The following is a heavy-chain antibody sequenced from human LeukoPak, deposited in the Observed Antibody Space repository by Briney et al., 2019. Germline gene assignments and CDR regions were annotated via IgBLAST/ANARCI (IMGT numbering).Heavy chain of an antibody. CDR1: GGSISSGDYY. Sequence: SQTLSLTCTVSGGSISSGDYYWSWIRQPPGKGLEWIGYIYYSGSPYYNPSLKSRVTISVDTSKNQFSLKLSSVTAADTAVYHCARGPAGPYYYDSSGYGLPDYCGQGTLVTVSS. V-gene: IGHV4-30-4*08. CDR3: ARGPAGPYYYDSSGYGLPDY. J-gene: IGHJ4*02. D-gene: IGHD3-22*01. CDR2: IYYSGSP.